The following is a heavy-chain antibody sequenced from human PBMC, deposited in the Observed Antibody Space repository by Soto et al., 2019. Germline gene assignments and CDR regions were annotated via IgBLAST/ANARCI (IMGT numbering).Heavy chain of an antibody. Sequence: SETLSLTCTVSGGSVSSGIYYWNWIRQPPGRGLEWIGYIYYSGSTNYNPSLKSRVTISVDTSKKQFSLKLSSVTAADTAVYYCARHSDVLRYFASWGQGTLVTVSS. CDR3: ARHSDVLRYFAS. V-gene: IGHV4-61*01. D-gene: IGHD3-9*01. CDR1: GGSVSSGIYY. CDR2: IYYSGST. J-gene: IGHJ4*02.